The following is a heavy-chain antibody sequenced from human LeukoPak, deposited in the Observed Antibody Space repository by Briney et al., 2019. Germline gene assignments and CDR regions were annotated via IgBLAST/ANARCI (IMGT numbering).Heavy chain of an antibody. Sequence: PGGSLRLSCAASEFSFSSYWMSWVRQAPGKGLEWVANIRQDGGEKYYLDSVKGRFMVSRDNAKNSLYLQMNSLRAEDTAVYYCARLGARQILEYWGQGTLVTVSP. CDR1: EFSFSSYW. J-gene: IGHJ4*02. CDR3: ARLGARQILEY. V-gene: IGHV3-7*01. CDR2: IRQDGGEK. D-gene: IGHD4-17*01.